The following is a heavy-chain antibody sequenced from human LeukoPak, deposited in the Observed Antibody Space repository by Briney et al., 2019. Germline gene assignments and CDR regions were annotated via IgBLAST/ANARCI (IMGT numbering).Heavy chain of an antibody. CDR3: ARVVGATTDVNWFDP. CDR2: ISSSGSTI. J-gene: IGHJ5*02. Sequence: PGGSLRLSCAASGFTFSDYYMSWIRQAPGKGLEWVSYISSSGSTIYYADSVKGRFTISRDNAKNSLYLQMNSLRAEDTAVYYCARVVGATTDVNWFDPWGQGTLVTVSP. CDR1: GFTFSDYY. D-gene: IGHD1-26*01. V-gene: IGHV3-11*01.